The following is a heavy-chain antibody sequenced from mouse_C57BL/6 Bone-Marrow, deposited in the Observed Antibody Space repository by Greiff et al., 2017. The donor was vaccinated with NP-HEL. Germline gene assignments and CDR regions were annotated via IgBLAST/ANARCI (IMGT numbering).Heavy chain of an antibody. D-gene: IGHD1-1*01. Sequence: EVQVVESGGGLVQSGRSLRLSCATSGFTFSDFYMEWVRQAPGKGLEWIAASRNKANDYTTEYSASVKGRFIVSRDTSQSILYLQMNALRAEDTAIYYCARDAYYYGSDWDYAMDYWGQGTSVTVSS. CDR3: ARDAYYYGSDWDYAMDY. CDR2: SRNKANDYTT. V-gene: IGHV7-1*01. CDR1: GFTFSDFY. J-gene: IGHJ4*01.